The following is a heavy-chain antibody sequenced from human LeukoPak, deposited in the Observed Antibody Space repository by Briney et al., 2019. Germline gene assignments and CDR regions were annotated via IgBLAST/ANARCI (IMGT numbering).Heavy chain of an antibody. J-gene: IGHJ4*02. D-gene: IGHD3-22*01. CDR3: ARNYVSSGYYTFYFDY. V-gene: IGHV4-38-2*02. CDR1: GYSISSGYS. CDR2: TYHSGRT. Sequence: SETLSLTCTVSGYSISSGYSWGWIRQPPGKGLEWIGSTYHSGRTYYNSSLKSRVTISVDMSKNQFSLRLSSVTAADTAVYYCARNYVSSGYYTFYFDYWGQGTLVTVSS.